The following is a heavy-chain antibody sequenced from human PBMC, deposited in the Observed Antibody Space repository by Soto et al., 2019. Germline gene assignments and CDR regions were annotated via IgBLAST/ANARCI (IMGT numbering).Heavy chain of an antibody. CDR1: GASITTENIY. CDR3: ARLAVMDV. CDR2: IYYSGRT. J-gene: IGHJ6*02. V-gene: IGHV4-39*01. Sequence: QLHLQESGPGLVRPSETLSLTCSVSGASITTENIYWGWIRQPPGKGLEWIASIYYSGRTNYNPSLQSRATITVDTSRNEISLRVTSVTAADTAVYYCARLAVMDVLGQGTTVTVSS.